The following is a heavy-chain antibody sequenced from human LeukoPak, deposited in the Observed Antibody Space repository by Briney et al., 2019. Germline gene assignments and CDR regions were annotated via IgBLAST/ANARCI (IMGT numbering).Heavy chain of an antibody. D-gene: IGHD1-14*01. Sequence: GGSLGLSCAASGFTFSSNWMTWVRQAPGKGLEWVANINQDGREQYYVDSVKGRFTISRDNAKNSLYLQMHNLRAEDTAVYYCAKNREEFDYWG. CDR3: AKNREEFDY. V-gene: IGHV3-7*02. CDR1: GFTFSSNW. CDR2: INQDGREQ. J-gene: IGHJ4*01.